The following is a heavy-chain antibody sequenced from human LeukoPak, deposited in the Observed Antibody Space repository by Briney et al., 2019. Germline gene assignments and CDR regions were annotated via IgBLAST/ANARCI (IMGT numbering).Heavy chain of an antibody. J-gene: IGHJ4*02. V-gene: IGHV1-69*05. CDR2: IIPIFGTA. Sequence: SVKVSCKASGGTFSSYAISWVRQAPGQGLEWMGGIIPIFGTANYAQKFQGRVTMTRNTSISTAYMELSSLRSEDTAVYYCAVSSSWPDFDYWGQGTLVTVSS. CDR3: AVSSSWPDFDY. CDR1: GGTFSSYA. D-gene: IGHD6-13*01.